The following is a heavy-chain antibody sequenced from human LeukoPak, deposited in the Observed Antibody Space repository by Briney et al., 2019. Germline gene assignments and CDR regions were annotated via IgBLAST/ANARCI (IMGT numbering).Heavy chain of an antibody. J-gene: IGHJ6*02. CDR1: GGSIISSSYY. CDR3: ARSAYSSGWYDYYYYYGMDV. D-gene: IGHD6-19*01. Sequence: ETLSLPCTVSGGSIISSSYYWGWIRQPPGKGLEWIGSIYYSGSTYYNPSLKSRVTISVDTSKNQFSLKLSSVTAADTAVYYCARSAYSSGWYDYYYYYGMDVWGQGTTVTVSS. V-gene: IGHV4-39*07. CDR2: IYYSGST.